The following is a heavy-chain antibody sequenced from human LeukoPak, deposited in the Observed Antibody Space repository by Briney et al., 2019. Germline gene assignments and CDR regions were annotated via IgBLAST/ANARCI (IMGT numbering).Heavy chain of an antibody. CDR3: AKDGTISFDY. D-gene: IGHD1-26*01. V-gene: IGHV3-30*18. CDR2: ISYDGSNK. Sequence: QPGRSLRLSCAASGFTFSSYGMHWVRQAPGKGLEWVAVISYDGSNKYYADSVKGRFTISRDNSKNTLYLQMNSRRAEDTAVYYCAKDGTISFDYWGQGTLVTVSS. J-gene: IGHJ4*02. CDR1: GFTFSSYG.